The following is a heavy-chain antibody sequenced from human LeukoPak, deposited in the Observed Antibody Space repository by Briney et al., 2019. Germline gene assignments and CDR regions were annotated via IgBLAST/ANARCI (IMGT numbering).Heavy chain of an antibody. D-gene: IGHD3-22*01. Sequence: GGSLRLSCAASGFIFSDYSMNWVRQAPGKGLEWISYISDSGTPTYFADSVKGRFTISRDTSKNSLFLQMERLRAEDTAVYYCAREFYDSSFDYWGQGTLVTVSS. CDR2: ISDSGTPT. V-gene: IGHV3-48*04. CDR3: AREFYDSSFDY. J-gene: IGHJ4*02. CDR1: GFIFSDYS.